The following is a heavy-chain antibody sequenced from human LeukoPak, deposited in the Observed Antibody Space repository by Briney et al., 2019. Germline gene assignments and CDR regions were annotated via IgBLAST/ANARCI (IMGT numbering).Heavy chain of an antibody. J-gene: IGHJ6*02. CDR1: GYTFTGYY. V-gene: IGHV1-2*02. Sequence: GASVKVSCKASGYTFTGYYMHWVRQAPGQGLEWMGWINPNSGGTNYAQKLQGRVTMTTDTSTSTAYMELRSLRSDDTAVYYCARDLKTDIVVVPAAHGTDLRFQKGDYYYYGMDVWGQGTTVTVSS. CDR2: INPNSGGT. D-gene: IGHD2-2*01. CDR3: ARDLKTDIVVVPAAHGTDLRFQKGDYYYYGMDV.